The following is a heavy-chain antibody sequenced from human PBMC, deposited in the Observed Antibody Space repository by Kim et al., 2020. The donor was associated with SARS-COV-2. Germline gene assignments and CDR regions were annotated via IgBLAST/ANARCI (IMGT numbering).Heavy chain of an antibody. D-gene: IGHD3-3*01. CDR1: GFTFSSYG. CDR3: AKDTSSTIWSGSRPKVRRGGFDY. V-gene: IGHV3-30*18. Sequence: GGSLRLSCAASGFTFSSYGMHWVRQAPGKGLEWVAVISYDGSNKYYADSVKGRFTISRDNSKNTLYLQMNSLRAEDTAVYYCAKDTSSTIWSGSRPKVRRGGFDYWGQGTLVTVSS. J-gene: IGHJ4*02. CDR2: ISYDGSNK.